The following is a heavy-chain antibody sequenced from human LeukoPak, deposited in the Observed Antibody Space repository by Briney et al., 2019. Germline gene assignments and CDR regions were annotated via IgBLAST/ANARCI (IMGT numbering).Heavy chain of an antibody. J-gene: IGHJ6*02. CDR2: IYYSGST. V-gene: IGHV4-59*01. CDR3: ARGLDLDYGDSNYYGKDV. CDR1: GGSISSYY. Sequence: SETLSLTCTVSGGSISSYYWSWIRQPPGKGLEWIGYIYYSGSTNYNPSLKSRVTISVDTSKNQFSLKLSSVTAADTAVYYCARGLDLDYGDSNYYGKDVLGQGTTVTVSS. D-gene: IGHD4-17*01.